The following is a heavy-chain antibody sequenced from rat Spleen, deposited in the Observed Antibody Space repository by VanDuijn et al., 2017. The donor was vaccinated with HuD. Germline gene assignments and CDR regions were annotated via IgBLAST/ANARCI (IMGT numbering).Heavy chain of an antibody. Sequence: QVQLKESGPGLVQPSETLSLTCTVSGFSLTSYGVSWVRQPPGKGLEWIAAISSGGSTYYNSALKSRLSISRDSSKSQVFLKMNSLQTEDTATYYCARDGGELGYWGQGVMVTVSS. CDR3: ARDGGELGY. CDR1: GFSLTSYG. D-gene: IGHD4-1*01. V-gene: IGHV2S8*01. CDR2: ISSGGST. J-gene: IGHJ2*01.